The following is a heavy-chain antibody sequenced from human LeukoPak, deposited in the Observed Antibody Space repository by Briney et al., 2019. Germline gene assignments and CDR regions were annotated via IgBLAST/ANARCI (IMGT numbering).Heavy chain of an antibody. D-gene: IGHD3-10*01. CDR2: VSGSGDTS. Sequence: PGGSLRLSCAAPGCTFSGHGMRWVRQAPGKGLECVAAVSGSGDTSYYADSVKGRFIISRDNSKNTLYLQMNSLRAEDTALYFCAKARGFAEFDYWGQGTLVTVSS. J-gene: IGHJ4*02. V-gene: IGHV3-23*01. CDR1: GCTFSGHG. CDR3: AKARGFAEFDY.